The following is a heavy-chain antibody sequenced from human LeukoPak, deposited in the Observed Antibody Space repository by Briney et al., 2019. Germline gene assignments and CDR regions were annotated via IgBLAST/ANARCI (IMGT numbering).Heavy chain of an antibody. V-gene: IGHV4-4*07. CDR3: ARVYFEGYSSGWYLIWAFDI. CDR2: IYTSWST. D-gene: IGHD6-19*01. J-gene: IGHJ3*02. CDR1: GGSISSYY. Sequence: PSETLSLTCTVSGGSISSYYWSWIRQPAGKGLEWIGRIYTSWSTNYNPSLNSRVTMSVDTSKNQFSLKLSSVSAADTAVYYCARVYFEGYSSGWYLIWAFDIWGQGTMVTVSS.